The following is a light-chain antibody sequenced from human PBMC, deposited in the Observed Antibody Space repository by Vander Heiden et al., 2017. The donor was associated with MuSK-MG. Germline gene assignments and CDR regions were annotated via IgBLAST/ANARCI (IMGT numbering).Light chain of an antibody. V-gene: IGKV1-5*03. CDR3: QQDNSYSWT. J-gene: IGKJ1*01. CDR2: KAS. CDR1: QSISSW. Sequence: DIQMTQSPSTLSASVGDRVTITCRASQSISSWFAWYQQKPGKAPKLLIYKASSLESGVPSRFSGSGSGTEFTLTISSLRPDDFATYYCQQDNSYSWTFGQGTKVEIK.